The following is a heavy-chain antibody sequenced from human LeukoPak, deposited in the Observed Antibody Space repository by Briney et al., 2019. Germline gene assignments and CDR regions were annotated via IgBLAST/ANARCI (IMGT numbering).Heavy chain of an antibody. CDR1: GGSISSGGYY. V-gene: IGHV4-31*03. Sequence: PSETLSLTCIVSGGSISSGGYYWSWIRQHPGKGLEWIGYIYYSGSTYYNPSLKSRVTISVDTSKNQFSLKLSSVTAADTAVYYCARARKDYYDSSGYYDYWGQGTLVTVSS. J-gene: IGHJ4*02. D-gene: IGHD3-22*01. CDR3: ARARKDYYDSSGYYDY. CDR2: IYYSGST.